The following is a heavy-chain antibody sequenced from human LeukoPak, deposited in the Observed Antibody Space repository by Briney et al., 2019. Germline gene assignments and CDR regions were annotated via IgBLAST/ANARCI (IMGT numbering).Heavy chain of an antibody. CDR1: GFTFDDYA. J-gene: IGHJ6*03. D-gene: IGHD2-21*02. Sequence: GRSLRLSCAASGFTFDDYAMRWVRQAPGKGLEWVSGISWNSGSIGYADSVKGRFTISRDNAKNSLYLQMNSLRAEDTALYYCAKAGDYNYYYYMDVWGKGTTVTVSS. CDR2: ISWNSGSI. V-gene: IGHV3-9*01. CDR3: AKAGDYNYYYYMDV.